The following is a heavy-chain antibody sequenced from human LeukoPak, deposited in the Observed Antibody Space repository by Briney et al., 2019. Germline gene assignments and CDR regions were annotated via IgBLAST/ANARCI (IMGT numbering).Heavy chain of an antibody. D-gene: IGHD5-12*01. CDR1: GGSISSYY. J-gene: IGHJ4*02. Sequence: SETLSLTCTVSGGSISSYYWSWIRQPPGKGLEWIGNIYYSGSTNYNPSLKSRVTISVDTSKNQFSLKLSSVTAADTAVYYCARYSGYGGRDYWGQGTLVTVSS. V-gene: IGHV4-59*12. CDR3: ARYSGYGGRDY. CDR2: IYYSGST.